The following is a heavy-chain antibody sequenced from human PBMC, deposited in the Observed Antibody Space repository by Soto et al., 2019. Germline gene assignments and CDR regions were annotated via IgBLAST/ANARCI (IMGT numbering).Heavy chain of an antibody. J-gene: IGHJ4*02. Sequence: QVQLVESGGGVVQPGRSLRLSCAASGFTFSSYAMHWVRQAPGKGLEWVAVISYDGSNKYYADSVKGRFTISRDNSKNTRYVQMNSLRAEDTAVYYCARERSHQQMATMADYWGEGTPVTVSS. CDR2: ISYDGSNK. D-gene: IGHD6-13*01. V-gene: IGHV3-30-3*01. CDR1: GFTFSSYA. CDR3: ARERSHQQMATMADY.